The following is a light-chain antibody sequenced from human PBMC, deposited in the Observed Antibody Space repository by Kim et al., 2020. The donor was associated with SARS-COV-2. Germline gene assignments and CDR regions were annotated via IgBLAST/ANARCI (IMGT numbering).Light chain of an antibody. V-gene: IGKV1-39*01. J-gene: IGKJ2*03. Sequence: SSMGAKVTITCRARQNINNYLNWYQQKPGKAPKLLIYDASGLQSGVPSRFSGSGSGTDFTLTISSLQAEDFATYYCQQSYSTPPSFGQGTKLEI. CDR1: QNINNY. CDR3: QQSYSTPPS. CDR2: DAS.